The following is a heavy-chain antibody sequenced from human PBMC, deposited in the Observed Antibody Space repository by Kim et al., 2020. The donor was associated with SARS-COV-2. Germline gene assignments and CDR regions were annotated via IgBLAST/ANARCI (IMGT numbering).Heavy chain of an antibody. J-gene: IGHJ4*02. D-gene: IGHD3-16*01. V-gene: IGHV3-23*01. CDR3: AKAWGKESRGARSDY. Sequence: DSVKGRFTISRDNSKDTLYLQMNSLRADDTAVYYCAKAWGKESRGARSDYWGQGTLVTVSS.